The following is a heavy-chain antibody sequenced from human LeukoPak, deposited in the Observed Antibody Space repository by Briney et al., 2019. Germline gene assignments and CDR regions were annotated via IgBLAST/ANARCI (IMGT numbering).Heavy chain of an antibody. Sequence: PGGSLRLSCAGSGCTFSSYGMSWVRQAPGKGLEWVANIKQDGSEKYYVDSVKGRFTISRDNAKNSLYLQMNSLRADDTAVYYCARGYRTFDDWGQGTLVTVSS. D-gene: IGHD5-18*01. CDR2: IKQDGSEK. J-gene: IGHJ4*02. CDR1: GCTFSSYG. V-gene: IGHV3-7*03. CDR3: ARGYRTFDD.